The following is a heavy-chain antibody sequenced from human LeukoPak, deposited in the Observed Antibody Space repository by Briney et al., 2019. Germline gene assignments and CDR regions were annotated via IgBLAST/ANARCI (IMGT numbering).Heavy chain of an antibody. V-gene: IGHV3-23*01. J-gene: IGHJ4*02. CDR2: SGNAGDT. CDR1: GFTFDVSA. Sequence: GGSLRLSCAASGFTFDVSAMNWVRQAPGKGLERVSASGNAGDTYYADSVKGRFTISRDNSKKMLFLQMTSLRAEDTAVYYCARASGYSGYDPFDYWGQGTLVTVSS. CDR3: ARASGYSGYDPFDY. D-gene: IGHD5-12*01.